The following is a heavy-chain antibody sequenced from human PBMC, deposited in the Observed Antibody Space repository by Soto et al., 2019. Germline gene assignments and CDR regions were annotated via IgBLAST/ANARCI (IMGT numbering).Heavy chain of an antibody. V-gene: IGHV3-21*01. CDR1: GFAFRSYN. CDR2: ISSGSSNI. CDR3: ASATVVAGTFDF. Sequence: EVQLVESGGGLVKPGGSLTLSCAGSGFAFRSYNMNWVRQPPGKGLEWVASISSGSSNIYYADSVKGRFTFSRDNAKDSLYLQMDSLRAEDSAVYYCASATVVAGTFDFWGQGTLLTVSS. J-gene: IGHJ4*02. D-gene: IGHD2-15*01.